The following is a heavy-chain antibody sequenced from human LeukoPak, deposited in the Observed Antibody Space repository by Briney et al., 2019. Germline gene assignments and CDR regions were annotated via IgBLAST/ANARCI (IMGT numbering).Heavy chain of an antibody. Sequence: GGSLRLSFVVSGFTFNRCWMNWVRQAPGKGLEWVAHINPDGRDTYYVDSVKGRFTISRDNAQNSMYLQMNSLRVEDTAVYYCTSWGDTNAECFQRWGQGTLVTVSS. CDR1: GFTFNRCW. CDR3: TSWGDTNAECFQR. D-gene: IGHD2-21*02. CDR2: INPDGRDT. J-gene: IGHJ1*01. V-gene: IGHV3-7*01.